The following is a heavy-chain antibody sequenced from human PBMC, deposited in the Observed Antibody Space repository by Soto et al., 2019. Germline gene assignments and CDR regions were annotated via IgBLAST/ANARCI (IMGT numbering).Heavy chain of an antibody. Sequence: QITLKESGPTLVKPTQTLTLTCTFSGFSLSTSGVGVGWIRQPPGKALEWLALIYWDDDKRYSPSLKSRLTITKDTSKTQVVLTMTTMDPVDTATYYCAHRPSYCSGGSCYSGFDYWGQGTLVTVSS. D-gene: IGHD2-15*01. V-gene: IGHV2-5*02. CDR1: GFSLSTSGVG. CDR3: AHRPSYCSGGSCYSGFDY. J-gene: IGHJ4*02. CDR2: IYWDDDK.